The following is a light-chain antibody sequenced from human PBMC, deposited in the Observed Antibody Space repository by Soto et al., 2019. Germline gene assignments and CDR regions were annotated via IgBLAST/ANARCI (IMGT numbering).Light chain of an antibody. J-gene: IGKJ5*01. CDR1: QSVSSY. V-gene: IGKV3-11*01. Sequence: EIVLTQSPATLSLSPGERATLSCRASQSVSSYLAWYQQKPGQAPRLLIYDASNRATGIPARFSGSGSGTDFTLTISSLEPEDFAVSYCQPRSNWPITFGQGTRLEIK. CDR3: QPRSNWPIT. CDR2: DAS.